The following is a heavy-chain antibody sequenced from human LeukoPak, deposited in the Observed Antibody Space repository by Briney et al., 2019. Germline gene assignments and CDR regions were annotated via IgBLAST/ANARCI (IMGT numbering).Heavy chain of an antibody. V-gene: IGHV3-48*01. CDR1: GFTFSSYS. Sequence: GVSLRLSCAASGFTFSSYSMNWVRQAPGKGLEWVSYISSSSSTIYYADSVKGRFTISRDNAKNSLYLQMNSLRAEDTAVYYCARDRSMATPDWFDPWGQGTLVTVSS. D-gene: IGHD5-24*01. CDR2: ISSSSSTI. CDR3: ARDRSMATPDWFDP. J-gene: IGHJ5*02.